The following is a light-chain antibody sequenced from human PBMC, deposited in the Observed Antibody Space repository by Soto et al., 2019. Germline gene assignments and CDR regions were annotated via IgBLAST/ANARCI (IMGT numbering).Light chain of an antibody. J-gene: IGKJ5*01. V-gene: IGKV4-1*01. CDR1: QSVLHSSNNLNY. CDR3: QKNYTPPAIT. Sequence: DIVMTQSPDSLAVSLGERATVNCKSSQSVLHSSNNLNYLAWYQHKPGQPPKLLIYWASTRGSGVPDRFSGSGSGKDFPLTISSLQAEDGAGYYCQKNYTPPAITFGQGTRLEIK. CDR2: WAS.